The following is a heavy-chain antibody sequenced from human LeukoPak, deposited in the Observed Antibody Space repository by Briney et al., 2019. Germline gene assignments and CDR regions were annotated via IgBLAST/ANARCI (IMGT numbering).Heavy chain of an antibody. CDR3: ARAGDYYSTGDY. J-gene: IGHJ4*02. Sequence: PGGSLRLSCAASGFTFSDYYMNWIRQAPGKGLEWVSYISSSGSIIYYADSVKGRFTISRDNAKNSLYLQMNSLKTDDTAVYYCARAGDYYSTGDYWGQGTLVTVSS. D-gene: IGHD3-22*01. CDR1: GFTFSDYY. CDR2: ISSSGSII. V-gene: IGHV3-11*01.